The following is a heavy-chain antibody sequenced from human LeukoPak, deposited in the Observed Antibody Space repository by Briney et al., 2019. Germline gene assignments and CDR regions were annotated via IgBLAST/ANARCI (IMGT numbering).Heavy chain of an antibody. CDR3: ARGGGLLPFDY. D-gene: IGHD3-22*01. V-gene: IGHV4-31*03. CDR2: IYYSGST. J-gene: IGHJ4*02. CDR1: GGSISSGGYY. Sequence: PSQTLSLTCTVSGGSISSGGYYWSWIRQHPGKGLEWIGYIYYSGSTYYNLSLKSRVTISVDTSKNQFALKLSSVTAADTAVYYCARGGGLLPFDYWGQGTLVTVSS.